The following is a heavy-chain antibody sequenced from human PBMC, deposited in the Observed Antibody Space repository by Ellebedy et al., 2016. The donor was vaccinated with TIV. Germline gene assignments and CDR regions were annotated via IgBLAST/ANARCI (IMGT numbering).Heavy chain of an antibody. D-gene: IGHD4-17*01. CDR1: GGSISSGDYY. CDR3: ARWNIIHDYGNNWFDP. Sequence: SETLSLXXTVSGGSISSGDYYWSWIRQPPGKGLEWIGYIYYSGSTYYNPSLKSRVTISVDTSKNQFSLKLSSVTAADTAVYYCARWNIIHDYGNNWFDPWGQGTLVTVSS. J-gene: IGHJ5*02. CDR2: IYYSGST. V-gene: IGHV4-30-4*01.